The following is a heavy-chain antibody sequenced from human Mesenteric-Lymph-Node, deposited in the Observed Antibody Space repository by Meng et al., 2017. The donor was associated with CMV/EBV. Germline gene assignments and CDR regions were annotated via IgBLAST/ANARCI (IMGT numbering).Heavy chain of an antibody. CDR2: ISYDGSNK. CDR1: GFTFSSYA. CDR3: TNSVGQWLDWFAP. D-gene: IGHD6-19*01. J-gene: IGHJ5*02. Sequence: GESLKISCAASGFTFSSYAMHWVRQAPGKGLEWVAVISYDGSNKYYADSVKGRFTISRDNSKNTLYLQMNSLRAEDTAVYYCTNSVGQWLDWFAPWGQGTLVTVSS. V-gene: IGHV3-30*04.